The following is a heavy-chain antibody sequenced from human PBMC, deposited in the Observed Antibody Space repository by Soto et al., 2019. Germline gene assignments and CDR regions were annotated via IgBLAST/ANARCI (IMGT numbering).Heavy chain of an antibody. J-gene: IGHJ5*01. V-gene: IGHV3-53*01. CDR2: FYNTGGT. Sequence: GGSLRLSCAASGFSVSVDSMIWVRQAPGKGLEWVSLFYNTGGTHYADSVKGRFIISKDISKNTLYLQMNSLRAEDTAVYFCARHDWLESWGQGTLVTVSA. CDR1: GFSVSVDS. CDR3: ARHDWLES.